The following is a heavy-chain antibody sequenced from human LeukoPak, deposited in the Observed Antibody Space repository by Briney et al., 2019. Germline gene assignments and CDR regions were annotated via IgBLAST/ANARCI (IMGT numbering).Heavy chain of an antibody. CDR3: ARDPSYYYGSGSYFDY. CDR2: ISSSSSTI. D-gene: IGHD3-10*01. V-gene: IGHV3-48*01. CDR1: GFTFSSYS. J-gene: IGHJ4*02. Sequence: GGSLRLSCAASGFTFSSYSMNWVRQAPGKGLEWVSYISSSSSTIYYADSVKGRFTISRDNAKNSLYLQMNSLRADDTAVYYCARDPSYYYGSGSYFDYWGQGTLVTVSS.